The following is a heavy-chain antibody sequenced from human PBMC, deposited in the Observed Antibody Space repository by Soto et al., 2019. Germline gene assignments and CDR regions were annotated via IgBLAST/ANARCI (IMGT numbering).Heavy chain of an antibody. Sequence: APVKVSCKASGYTFTSYCISWVRHAPGQGLEGMGWINPSDGNRNFSQKFEDRVTMTTATSTNTVFLELRSLKSDDTVIYYCARDRLRGYDSSGFYSWGQGTMVTVSS. CDR1: GYTFTSYC. CDR2: INPSDGNR. J-gene: IGHJ4*02. V-gene: IGHV1-18*01. CDR3: ARDRLRGYDSSGFYS. D-gene: IGHD3-22*01.